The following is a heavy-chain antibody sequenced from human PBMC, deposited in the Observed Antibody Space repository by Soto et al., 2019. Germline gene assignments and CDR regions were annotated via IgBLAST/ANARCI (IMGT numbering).Heavy chain of an antibody. CDR3: ATGGLYYYYYMDV. CDR1: GGSISSYY. J-gene: IGHJ6*03. CDR2: IYYSGST. D-gene: IGHD1-26*01. V-gene: IGHV4-59*08. Sequence: SETLSLTCTVSGGSISSYYLSWIRQPPGKGLEWIGYIYYSGSTNYNPSLKSRVTISVDTSKNQFSLKLSSVTAADTAVYYCATGGLYYYYYMDVWGKGTTVTVSS.